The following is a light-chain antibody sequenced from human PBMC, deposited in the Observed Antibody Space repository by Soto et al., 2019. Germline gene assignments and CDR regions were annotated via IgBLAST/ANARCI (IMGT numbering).Light chain of an antibody. CDR1: SSDVGGYNY. J-gene: IGLJ2*01. CDR2: EVN. CDR3: SSYAGSNTYVV. Sequence: QSALTQPPSASGSPGQSVTISCTGTSSDVGGYNYVSWYQQHPGKAPKLLISEVNKRPSGVPDRFSGSESGNTASLTVSGLQAEDEADYYCSSYAGSNTYVVFGGGTKLTVL. V-gene: IGLV2-8*01.